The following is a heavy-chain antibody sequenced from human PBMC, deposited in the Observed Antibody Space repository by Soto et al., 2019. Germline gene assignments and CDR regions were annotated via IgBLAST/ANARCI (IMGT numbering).Heavy chain of an antibody. J-gene: IGHJ4*02. Sequence: QVNLVQSGAELKKPGSSVRVSCKASGDTFNFYTINWVRQAPGLGLEWMGRTNPVLSMSNSALKFQARISISADKSTSTAYMDLGSLRSDDTAVYYCATSYVSGSQACDYWGQGALVTVSS. CDR3: ATSYVSGSQACDY. CDR1: GDTFNFYT. D-gene: IGHD3-16*01. V-gene: IGHV1-69*02. CDR2: TNPVLSMS.